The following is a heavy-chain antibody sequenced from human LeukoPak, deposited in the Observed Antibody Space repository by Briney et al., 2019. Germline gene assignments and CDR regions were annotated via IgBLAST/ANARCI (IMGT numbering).Heavy chain of an antibody. J-gene: IGHJ6*03. V-gene: IGHV4-59*01. CDR3: ARGGPPGYYYDYYMDV. CDR2: IYYSGST. Sequence: PSETLSLTCTVSGGSISSYYWSWIRQTPGKGLEWIGYIYYSGSTNFNPSLKSRVTISVDTSKNQFSLKMSSVTAADTAVYFCARGGPPGYYYDYYMDVWGKGTTVTISS. CDR1: GGSISSYY.